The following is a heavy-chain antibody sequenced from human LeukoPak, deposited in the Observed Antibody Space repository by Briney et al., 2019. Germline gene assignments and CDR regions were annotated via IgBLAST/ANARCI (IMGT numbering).Heavy chain of an antibody. V-gene: IGHV3-23*01. CDR3: AKGVYGSGSYREYFEQ. CDR1: GFTFNNYA. J-gene: IGHJ1*01. CDR2: SSASGDSP. Sequence: GGSLRLSCTASGFTFNNYAMSWVRQAPGKGLEWVSASSASGDSPHYADSVKDRFTISRDNSKNTLDLQMNSLRVEDTAVYYCAKGVYGSGSYREYFEQWGPGTLVTVSS. D-gene: IGHD3-10*01.